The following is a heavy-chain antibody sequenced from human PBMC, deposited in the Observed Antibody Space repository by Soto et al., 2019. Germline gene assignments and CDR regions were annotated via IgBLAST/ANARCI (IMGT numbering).Heavy chain of an antibody. CDR2: IFHTGTT. Sequence: SETLSLTCTVSGGSVSSGNYYWSWIQQPPGEGLEWIGYIFHTGTTNYNPSLKSRVAISLDTSMNQFSLKLSSVTAADTAVYYCTRAPVSGSYSFDFWGQGTPFTVSS. J-gene: IGHJ4*02. V-gene: IGHV4-61*01. CDR3: TRAPVSGSYSFDF. CDR1: GGSVSSGNYY. D-gene: IGHD1-26*01.